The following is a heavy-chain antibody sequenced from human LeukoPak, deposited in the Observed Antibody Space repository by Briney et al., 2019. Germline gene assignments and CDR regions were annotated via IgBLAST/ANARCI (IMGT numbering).Heavy chain of an antibody. CDR3: ARDLGERGYSGYNYFDY. J-gene: IGHJ4*02. CDR2: IIPIFGTA. D-gene: IGHD5-12*01. V-gene: IGHV1-69*01. Sequence: ASVKVSCKASGGTFSSYAISWVRQAPGQGLEWMGGIIPIFGTANYAQKFQGRVTITADESMSTAYMELSSLRSEDTAVYYCARDLGERGYSGYNYFDYWGQGTLVTVSS. CDR1: GGTFSSYA.